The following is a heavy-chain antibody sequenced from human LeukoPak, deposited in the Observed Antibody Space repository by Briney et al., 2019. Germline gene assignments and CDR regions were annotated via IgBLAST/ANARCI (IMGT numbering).Heavy chain of an antibody. CDR1: GFTFDDYG. D-gene: IGHD6-19*01. Sequence: PGGSLRLSCAASGFTFDDYGMSWVRQAPGKGLEWVSAISGSGGSTYYADSVKGRFTISRDNSKNTLYLQMNSLRAEDTAVYYCAKAPSSGWMDNWFDPWGQGTLVTVSS. CDR2: ISGSGGST. V-gene: IGHV3-23*01. CDR3: AKAPSSGWMDNWFDP. J-gene: IGHJ5*02.